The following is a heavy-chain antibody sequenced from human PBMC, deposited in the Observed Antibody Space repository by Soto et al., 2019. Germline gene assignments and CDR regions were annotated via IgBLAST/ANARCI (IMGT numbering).Heavy chain of an antibody. CDR1: GFTFSSYW. CDR3: ARGYSIDY. V-gene: IGHV3-7*03. J-gene: IGHJ4*02. CDR2: IKQSGSET. D-gene: IGHD5-18*01. Sequence: LRLSCAASGFTFSSYWMTWVRQAPGKGLEWVANIKQSGSETYYVDSVKGRFAISRDDAKNSLYLQMNTLRAEDTAVYYCARGYSIDYWGQGTLVTVSS.